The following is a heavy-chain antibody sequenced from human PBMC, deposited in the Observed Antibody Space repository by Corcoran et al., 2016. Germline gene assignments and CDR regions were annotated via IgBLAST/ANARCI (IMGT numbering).Heavy chain of an antibody. V-gene: IGHV1-18*01. CDR2: ISGYNDNT. CDR1: GNTFTTYG. D-gene: IGHD3-16*01. CDR3: ARDQSGGVTDWFDP. J-gene: IGHJ5*02. Sequence: QVQLVQSGAEVKKPGASVKVSCRASGNTFTTYGVSWVRQVPGQGLEWMGWISGYNDNTNYAQKFQGRVTMTTDTSTSTAYMELRSLRSDDTAVYYCARDQSGGVTDWFDPWGQGTLVTVSS.